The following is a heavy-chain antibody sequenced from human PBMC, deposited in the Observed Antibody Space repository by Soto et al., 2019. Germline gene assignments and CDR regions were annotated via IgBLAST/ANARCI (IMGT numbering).Heavy chain of an antibody. CDR3: ARRFAIFGVVRAYMDV. V-gene: IGHV4-39*01. Sequence: SETLSLTCTVSGGSISSSSYYWGWIRQPPGKGLEWIGSIYYSGSTYYNPSLKSRVTISVDTSKNQFSLKLSSVTAADTAVYYCARRFAIFGVVRAYMDVWGKGTTVTVSS. J-gene: IGHJ6*03. CDR1: GGSISSSSYY. D-gene: IGHD3-3*01. CDR2: IYYSGST.